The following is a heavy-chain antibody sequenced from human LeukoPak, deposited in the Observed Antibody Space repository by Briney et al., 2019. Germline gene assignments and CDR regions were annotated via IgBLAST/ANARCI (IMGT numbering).Heavy chain of an antibody. CDR2: INHSGST. Sequence: PSETLSLTCTASGGSISTSTYYWSWIRQPPGKGLEWIGEINHSGSTNYNPSLKSRVTISVDTSKNQFSLKLSSVTAADTAVYYCARVFSLGTFDYWGQGTLVTVSS. CDR1: GGSISTSTYY. D-gene: IGHD7-27*01. V-gene: IGHV4-39*07. CDR3: ARVFSLGTFDY. J-gene: IGHJ4*02.